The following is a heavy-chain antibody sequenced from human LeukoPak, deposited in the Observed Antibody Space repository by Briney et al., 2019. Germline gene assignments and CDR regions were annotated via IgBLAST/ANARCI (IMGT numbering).Heavy chain of an antibody. CDR1: GGYTGSHY. J-gene: IGHJ5*02. CDR2: ISPSGTT. Sequence: SETLSLTCTVSGGYTGSHYWSWIRQPAGKGLQWIGRISPSGTTHYNPSLGSRVTMSVDTSKNYFSLRLSSVTAADTAVYYCARDFYASGFYFWFDPWGQGMLVTVSS. V-gene: IGHV4-4*07. D-gene: IGHD2/OR15-2a*01. CDR3: ARDFYASGFYFWFDP.